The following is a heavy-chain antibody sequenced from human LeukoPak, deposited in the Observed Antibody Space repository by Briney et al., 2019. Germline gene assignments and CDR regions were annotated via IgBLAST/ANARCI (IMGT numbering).Heavy chain of an antibody. CDR2: ISSSSSTI. CDR3: AREEWELLFMRAFDI. CDR1: GFTFSSYS. V-gene: IGHV3-48*01. D-gene: IGHD1-26*01. Sequence: GGSLRLSCAAPGFTFSSYSMNWVRQAPGKGLEWVSYISSSSSTIYYADSVKGRFTISRDNAKNSLYLQMNSLRAEDTAVYYCAREEWELLFMRAFDIWGQGTMVTVSS. J-gene: IGHJ3*02.